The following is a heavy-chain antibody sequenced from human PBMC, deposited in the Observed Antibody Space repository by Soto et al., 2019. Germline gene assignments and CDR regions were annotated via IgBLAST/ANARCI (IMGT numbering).Heavy chain of an antibody. CDR3: ARVLVDGNYYYGMDV. D-gene: IGHD2-8*01. V-gene: IGHV4-59*01. Sequence: PSQTLSLTCTLSGGSFGNYYWNWVPQPPGKGLEWIGDIIYSGSTNYSPSLKSRVTLLVDTSKNQSSLKLSSVTAADTAAYYCARVLVDGNYYYGMDVWGQGTTVTVSS. CDR1: GGSFGNYY. J-gene: IGHJ6*01. CDR2: IIYSGST.